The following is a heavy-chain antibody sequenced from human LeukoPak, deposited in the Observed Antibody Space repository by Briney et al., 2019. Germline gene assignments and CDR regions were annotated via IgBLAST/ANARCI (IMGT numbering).Heavy chain of an antibody. D-gene: IGHD2-21*01. J-gene: IGHJ5*02. CDR1: GFXFSSYA. CDR3: AKGLYGDTFLNWFDP. Sequence: GGSLRLSCAASGFXFSSYAISWVRQAPGKGLKWVSGISGSGVSTYYTDSVKGRFTVSRDNSKNTMFLQMNSLRAEDTAVYYCAKGLYGDTFLNWFDPWGQGTLVTVSS. CDR2: ISGSGVST. V-gene: IGHV3-23*01.